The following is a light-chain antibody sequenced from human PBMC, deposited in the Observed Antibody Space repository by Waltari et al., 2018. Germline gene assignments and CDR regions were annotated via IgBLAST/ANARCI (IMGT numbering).Light chain of an antibody. CDR1: NSNIGRNS. CDR3: AAWDDSLSVSYV. V-gene: IGLV1-47*01. CDR2: SSN. J-gene: IGLJ1*01. Sequence: QAVLTQPPSASGTPGQTVTISCSGTNSNIGRNSVFWYQQHPGTAPKLLIYSSNQRPSGVPDRFSGSKSGTSASLAIRGLRSEDEADYYCAAWDDSLSVSYVFGSGTKVTV.